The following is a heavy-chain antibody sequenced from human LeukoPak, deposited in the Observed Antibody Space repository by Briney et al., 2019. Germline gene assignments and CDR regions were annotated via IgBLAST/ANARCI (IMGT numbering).Heavy chain of an antibody. CDR3: AREPDPRPIFGVVIIPGWFDP. V-gene: IGHV4-34*01. CDR2: INHSGST. J-gene: IGHJ5*02. Sequence: PSETLSLTCAVYGGSFSGYYWSWIRQPPGKGLEWIGEINHSGSTNYNPSLKSRVTISVDTSKNQFSLKLSSVTAADTAVYYCAREPDPRPIFGVVIIPGWFDPWGQGTLVTVSS. CDR1: GGSFSGYY. D-gene: IGHD3-3*01.